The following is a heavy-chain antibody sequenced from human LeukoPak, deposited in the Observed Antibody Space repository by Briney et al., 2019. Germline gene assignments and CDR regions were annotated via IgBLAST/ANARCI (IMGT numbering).Heavy chain of an antibody. CDR1: GYTFTSYG. CDR2: ISAYNGNT. V-gene: IGHV1-18*01. J-gene: IGHJ4*02. CDR3: ARASVEQWLVHVLNDYFDY. Sequence: ASVKVSCKASGYTFTSYGISWVRQAPGQGLEWMGWISAYNGNTNYAQKLQGRVTMTTDTSTSTAYMELSRLRSDGTAVYYCARASVEQWLVHVLNDYFDYWGQGTLVTVSS. D-gene: IGHD6-19*01.